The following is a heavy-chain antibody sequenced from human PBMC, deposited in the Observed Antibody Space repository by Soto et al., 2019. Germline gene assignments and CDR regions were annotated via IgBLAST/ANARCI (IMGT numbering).Heavy chain of an antibody. V-gene: IGHV2-5*01. Sequence: QITLKESGPTLVKPTQTLTLTCTFSKFSLSTSGVGVGWIRQPPGKPLEWLALIYWNDDKRYSPSLRSRLTITKDTSRDQVVLTMTNVDPADTATYYCAHSGPTSTWTRGYWFDPWGQGILVTVSS. CDR2: IYWNDDK. D-gene: IGHD6-13*01. J-gene: IGHJ5*02. CDR3: AHSGPTSTWTRGYWFDP. CDR1: KFSLSTSGVG.